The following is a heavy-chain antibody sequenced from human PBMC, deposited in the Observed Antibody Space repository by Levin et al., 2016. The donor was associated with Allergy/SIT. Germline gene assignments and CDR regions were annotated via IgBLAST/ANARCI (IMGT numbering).Heavy chain of an antibody. CDR1: GFTFSSYG. V-gene: IGHV3-33*01. Sequence: GGSLRLSCAASGFTFSSYGMHWVRQAPGKGLEWVAVIWYDGSNKYYADSVKGRFTISRDNSKNTLYLQMNSLRAEDTAVYYCARGPPGLGGYSGYDEVTDFDYWGQGTLVTVSS. J-gene: IGHJ4*02. CDR2: IWYDGSNK. D-gene: IGHD5-12*01. CDR3: ARGPPGLGGYSGYDEVTDFDY.